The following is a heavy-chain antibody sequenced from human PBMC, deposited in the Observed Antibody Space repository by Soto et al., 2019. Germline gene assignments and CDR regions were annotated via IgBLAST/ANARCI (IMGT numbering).Heavy chain of an antibody. CDR2: ISSSSSSI. V-gene: IGHV3-21*01. CDR3: ARQIATPGTGLDY. Sequence: GGSLRLSCAASGFTFSSYTMNWVRQAPGKGLEWVSSISSSSSSIYYADSVKGRFSISRDNAKNSLYLQMNSLRAEDTAVYYCARQIATPGTGLDYWGQGTLVTVSS. CDR1: GFTFSSYT. D-gene: IGHD6-13*01. J-gene: IGHJ4*02.